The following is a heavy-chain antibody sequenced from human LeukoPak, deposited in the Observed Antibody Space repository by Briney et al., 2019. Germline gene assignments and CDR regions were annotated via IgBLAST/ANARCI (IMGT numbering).Heavy chain of an antibody. V-gene: IGHV4-4*02. D-gene: IGHD4/OR15-4a*01. CDR2: IYHSGST. Sequence: SRTLSLTCAVSGGSISSSNWWSWVRQPPGKGLEWIGEIYHSGSTNYNPSLKSRVTISVDKSKNQFSLKLSSVTAADTAVYYCASWTADYYYFDYWGQGTLVTVSS. J-gene: IGHJ4*02. CDR3: ASWTADYYYFDY. CDR1: GGSISSSNW.